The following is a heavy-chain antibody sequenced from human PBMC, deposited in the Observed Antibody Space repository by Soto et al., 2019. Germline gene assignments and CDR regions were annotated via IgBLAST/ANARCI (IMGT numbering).Heavy chain of an antibody. Sequence: EVQLVESGGGLVQPGGSLRLSCAASGFTVSDNYMSWVRQAPGKGLEWDSVVFSGGTSYFADSVKGRFTISRDNSKNTLYLQMNSLRAEDTAVYYCAIPGYCGGGSCDYWGQGTLVTVSS. V-gene: IGHV3-66*01. J-gene: IGHJ4*02. CDR3: AIPGYCGGGSCDY. CDR2: VFSGGTS. CDR1: GFTVSDNY. D-gene: IGHD2-15*01.